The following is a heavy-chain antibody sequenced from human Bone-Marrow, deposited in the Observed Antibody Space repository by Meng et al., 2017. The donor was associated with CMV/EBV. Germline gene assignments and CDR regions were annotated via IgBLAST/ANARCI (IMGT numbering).Heavy chain of an antibody. Sequence: SGSPLVKPTHTLTLTCTSAVFSLITSGVDVRWIRQPPGKALEWLALIYWNDDKRHSPSLKSRLTITKNTSKNKVVLTMTNMDPVDTATYYCANRPSGTTNNAFDIWGQGTMVTVSS. CDR2: IYWNDDK. V-gene: IGHV2-5*01. J-gene: IGHJ3*02. CDR3: ANRPSGTTNNAFDI. CDR1: VFSLITSGVD. D-gene: IGHD1-7*01.